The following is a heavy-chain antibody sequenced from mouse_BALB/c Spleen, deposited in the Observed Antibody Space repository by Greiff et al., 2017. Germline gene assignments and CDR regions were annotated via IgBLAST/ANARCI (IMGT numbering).Heavy chain of an antibody. Sequence: EVKLLESGAELVRSGASVKLSCTASGFNIKDYYMHWVKQRPEQGLEWIGWIDPENGDTEYAPKFQGKATMTADTSSNTAYLQLSSLTSEDTAVYYCKTMISYAMDYWGQGTSVTVSS. CDR3: KTMISYAMDY. V-gene: IGHV14-4*02. D-gene: IGHD2-4*01. J-gene: IGHJ4*01. CDR1: GFNIKDYY. CDR2: IDPENGDT.